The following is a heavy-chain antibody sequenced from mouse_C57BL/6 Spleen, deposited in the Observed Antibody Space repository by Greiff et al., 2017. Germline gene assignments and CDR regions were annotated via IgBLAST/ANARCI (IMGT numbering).Heavy chain of an antibody. CDR3: TRGNPGYAMDY. CDR1: GFTFSSYA. V-gene: IGHV5-9-1*02. J-gene: IGHJ4*01. CDR2: ISSGGDYI. Sequence: DVHLVESGEGLVKPGGSLKLSCAASGFTFSSYAMSWVRQTPEKRLEWVAYISSGGDYIYYADTVKGRFTISRDNARNTLYLQMSSLKSEDTAMYYCTRGNPGYAMDYWGQGTSVTVSS.